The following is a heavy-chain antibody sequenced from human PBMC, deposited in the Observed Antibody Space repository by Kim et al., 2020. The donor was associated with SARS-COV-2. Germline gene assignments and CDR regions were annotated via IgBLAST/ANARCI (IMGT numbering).Heavy chain of an antibody. CDR2: ISSNGGST. CDR3: VKDFFPYGGYGGDFDY. J-gene: IGHJ4*02. V-gene: IGHV3-64D*06. Sequence: GGSLRLSCSASGFTFSSYAMHWVRQAPGKGLEYVSAISSNGGSTYYADSVKGRFTISRDNSKNTLYLQMSSLRAEDTAVYYCVKDFFPYGGYGGDFDYWGQGTLVTVSS. CDR1: GFTFSSYA. D-gene: IGHD5-12*01.